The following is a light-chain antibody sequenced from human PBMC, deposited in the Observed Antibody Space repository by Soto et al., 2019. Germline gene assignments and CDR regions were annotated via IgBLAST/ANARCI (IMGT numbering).Light chain of an antibody. Sequence: EILLTQSPGTLSLSPGERATLTCRASQSVSSSYLAWYQQKPGQAPRLLIYGASSRSTGIPDRLSGSESGTDFTLTISRLEPADYALYYFQQYVSSPLTFGQGTKVEIK. CDR2: GAS. V-gene: IGKV3-20*01. CDR1: QSVSSSY. J-gene: IGKJ1*01. CDR3: QQYVSSPLT.